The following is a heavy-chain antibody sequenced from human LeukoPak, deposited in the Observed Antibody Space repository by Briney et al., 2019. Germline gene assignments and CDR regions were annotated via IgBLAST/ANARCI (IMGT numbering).Heavy chain of an antibody. CDR1: GYTFTSYG. V-gene: IGHV1-18*01. D-gene: IGHD6-6*01. Sequence: ASVKVSCKASGYTFTSYGISWVRQAPGQGLEWMGWIRAYNGNTNYAQKLQGRVTMTTDTSTSTAYMELRSLRSDDTAVYYCATAAPGDNPFDYWGQGTLVTVSS. J-gene: IGHJ4*02. CDR2: IRAYNGNT. CDR3: ATAAPGDNPFDY.